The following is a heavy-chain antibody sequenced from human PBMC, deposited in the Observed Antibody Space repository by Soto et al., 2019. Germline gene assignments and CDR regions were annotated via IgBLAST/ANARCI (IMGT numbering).Heavy chain of an antibody. V-gene: IGHV1-18*01. CDR3: ASVIISGWYEDY. D-gene: IGHD6-19*01. CDR1: GYTFTSYC. J-gene: IGHJ4*02. Sequence: GASVNVSCKASGYTFTSYCISWVRQAPGQGLEWMGWISAYNGNTNYAQKLQGRVTMTTDTSTSTAYMELRSLRSDDTAVYYCASVIISGWYEDYWGQGTLVTVSS. CDR2: ISAYNGNT.